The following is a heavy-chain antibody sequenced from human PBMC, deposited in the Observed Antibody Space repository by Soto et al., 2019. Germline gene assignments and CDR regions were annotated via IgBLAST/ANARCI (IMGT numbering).Heavy chain of an antibody. V-gene: IGHV1-2*04. J-gene: IGHJ6*02. Sequence: GASVKVSCKASGYTFTGYYMHWVRQAPGQGLEWMGWINPNSGGTNYAQKFQGWVTMTRDTSISTAYMELSRLRSDDTAVYYCARGEYYGSGSYYGGMDVWGQGTTVTVS. CDR3: ARGEYYGSGSYYGGMDV. CDR1: GYTFTGYY. CDR2: INPNSGGT. D-gene: IGHD3-10*01.